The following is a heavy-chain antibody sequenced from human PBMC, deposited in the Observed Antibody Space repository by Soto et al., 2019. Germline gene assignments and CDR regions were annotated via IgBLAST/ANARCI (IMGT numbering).Heavy chain of an antibody. CDR1: GGTFSSYA. Sequence: SVKVSCKASGGTFSSYAISWVRQAPGQGLEWMGGIIPIFGTANYAQKFQGRVTITADESTSTAYMELSSLRSEDTAVYYCARSPYRGSRSYTSDYWGQGTLVTVST. J-gene: IGHJ4*02. V-gene: IGHV1-69*13. CDR2: IIPIFGTA. CDR3: ARSPYRGSRSYTSDY. D-gene: IGHD3-10*01.